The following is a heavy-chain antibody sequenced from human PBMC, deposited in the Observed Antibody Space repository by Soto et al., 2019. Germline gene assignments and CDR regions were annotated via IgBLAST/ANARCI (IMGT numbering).Heavy chain of an antibody. V-gene: IGHV1-69*04. D-gene: IGHD2-15*01. CDR3: ARDFEGYCSGGSCYGFDP. Sequence: GASVKVSCKASGGTFSSCTISWVRQAPGQGLEWMGRIIPILGIANYAQKFQGRVTITADKSTSTAYMELSSLRSEDTAVYYCARDFEGYCSGGSCYGFDPWGQGTLVTVSS. CDR1: GGTFSSCT. CDR2: IIPILGIA. J-gene: IGHJ5*02.